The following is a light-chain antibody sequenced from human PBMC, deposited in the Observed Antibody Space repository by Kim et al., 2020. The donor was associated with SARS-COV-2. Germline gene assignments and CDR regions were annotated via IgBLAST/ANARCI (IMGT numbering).Light chain of an antibody. CDR3: QQYGSSPWT. Sequence: EIVLTQSPGTLSLSPGEKATLSCRASQSVSSTYLAWYQQKPGQAPRLLIYATSSRATGIPDRFSGSGSGTDFTVTISRLEPEDFAVYYCQQYGSSPWTFGQGTKLEI. V-gene: IGKV3-20*01. J-gene: IGKJ1*01. CDR2: ATS. CDR1: QSVSSTY.